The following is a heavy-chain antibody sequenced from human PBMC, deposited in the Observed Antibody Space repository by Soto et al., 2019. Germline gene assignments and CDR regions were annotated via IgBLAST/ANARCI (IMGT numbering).Heavy chain of an antibody. J-gene: IGHJ6*02. CDR1: GYTFTSYG. D-gene: IGHD2-2*01. Sequence: GASVRVSCKASGYTFTSYGISWVRQAPGQGLEWMGWISAYNGNTNYAQKLQGRVTMTTDTSTSTAYMELRSLRSDDTAVYYCAREGCSGTSCLKGTPYYGMDDWGQGTTVTVS. V-gene: IGHV1-18*04. CDR3: AREGCSGTSCLKGTPYYGMDD. CDR2: ISAYNGNT.